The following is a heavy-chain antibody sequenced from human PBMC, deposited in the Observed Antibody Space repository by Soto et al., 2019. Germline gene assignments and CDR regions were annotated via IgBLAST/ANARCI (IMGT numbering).Heavy chain of an antibody. CDR2: IYHSGST. V-gene: IGHV4-59*08. D-gene: IGHD1-1*01. Sequence: PSETLSLTCTVSGGSISSYYWSWIRQPPGKGLEWIGDIYHSGSTNYNPSLKSRVTISVDKSKNQFSLKLSSVTAADTAVYYCARGVERDYYYYYGMDVWGQGTTVTVSS. J-gene: IGHJ6*02. CDR1: GGSISSYY. CDR3: ARGVERDYYYYYGMDV.